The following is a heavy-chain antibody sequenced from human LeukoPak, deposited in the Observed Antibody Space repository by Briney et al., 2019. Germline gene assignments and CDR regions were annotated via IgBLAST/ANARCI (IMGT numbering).Heavy chain of an antibody. J-gene: IGHJ3*02. V-gene: IGHV4-59*07. D-gene: IGHD4-17*01. CDR2: IYYSGST. Sequence: PSDTLSLTCSVSCGPIRYYYWRGIRQPPGKGAEGGGYIYYSGSTTYNPSLESRVTISVDTSKNQFSLKLSSVTAADTAVYYCARGGRYGDSQNRIGAFDIWGQGTMVTVSS. CDR3: ARGGRYGDSQNRIGAFDI. CDR1: CGPIRYYY.